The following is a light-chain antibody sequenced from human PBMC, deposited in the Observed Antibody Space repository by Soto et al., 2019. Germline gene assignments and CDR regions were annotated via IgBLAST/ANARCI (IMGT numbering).Light chain of an antibody. J-gene: IGKJ1*01. Sequence: DLQMTQSPPTLSASVGDRVTITCRASQSISSWLAWYQQKPGKAPKVLIYKASNLQSGVPSRFSGSGSGTEFTLTISSLQPDDFATYYCQQCYSYPPTFGQGTTVDIK. CDR2: KAS. V-gene: IGKV1-5*03. CDR1: QSISSW. CDR3: QQCYSYPPT.